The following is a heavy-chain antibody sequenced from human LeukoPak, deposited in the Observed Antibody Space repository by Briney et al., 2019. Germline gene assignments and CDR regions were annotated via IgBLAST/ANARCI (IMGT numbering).Heavy chain of an antibody. CDR2: IYSGGST. J-gene: IGHJ3*02. V-gene: IGHV3-NL1*01. CDR1: GFTFTTYG. D-gene: IGHD5-18*01. Sequence: GGSLRLSCAASGFTFTTYGMHWVRQAPGKGLEWVSVIYSGGSTYYADSVKGRFTISRDNSKNTLYLQMNSLRAEDTAVYYCLRADVDTAMVTTAFDIWGQGTMVTVSS. CDR3: LRADVDTAMVTTAFDI.